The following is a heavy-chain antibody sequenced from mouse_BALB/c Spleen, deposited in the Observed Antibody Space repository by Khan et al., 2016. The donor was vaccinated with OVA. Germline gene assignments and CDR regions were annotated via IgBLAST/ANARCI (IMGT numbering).Heavy chain of an antibody. CDR1: GYSFTNYG. CDR3: ARPPYFSCSVGH. V-gene: IGHV9-3-1*01. Sequence: QIQLVQSGPELKKPGETVKISCKASGYSFTNYGMNWVKQSPGKALKWMGWINTYTGEPTYADDFKGRFAFSLKTSANTAYLQLNILKNEDTATYYGARPPYFSCSVGHWGQGTSGTCAS. D-gene: IGHD2-10*01. CDR2: INTYTGEP. J-gene: IGHJ4*01.